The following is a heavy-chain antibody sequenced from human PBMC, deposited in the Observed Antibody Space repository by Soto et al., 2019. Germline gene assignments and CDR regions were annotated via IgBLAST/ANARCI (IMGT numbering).Heavy chain of an antibody. J-gene: IGHJ5*02. Sequence: QVQLQESGPGLVKPSQTLSLTCSVSGGSTSSGAYYWSWIRQYPGKGLEWIGYIYYSGSAYYNPSLKSRVAISLDTSKNQFDLKLSAVTAADTAVYFCARAPVSSGSNYGDWFDPWGQGTPVTVSS. CDR3: ARAPVSSGSNYGDWFDP. CDR2: IYYSGSA. CDR1: GGSTSSGAYY. V-gene: IGHV4-31*03. D-gene: IGHD3-10*01.